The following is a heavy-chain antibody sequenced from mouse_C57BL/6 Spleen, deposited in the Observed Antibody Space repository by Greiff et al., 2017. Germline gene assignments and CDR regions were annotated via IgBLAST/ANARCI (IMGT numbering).Heavy chain of an antibody. CDR3: ARWGYGSKGCAY. D-gene: IGHD1-1*01. V-gene: IGHV1-64*01. Sequence: VQLQQPGAELVKPGASVKLSCKASGYTFTSYWMPWVKQRPGQGLEWIGMIHPNSGSTNYNEKFKSKATLTVDKSSSTAYMQLSSLTSEDSAVYYCARWGYGSKGCAYWGQGTLVTVSA. J-gene: IGHJ3*01. CDR2: IHPNSGST. CDR1: GYTFTSYW.